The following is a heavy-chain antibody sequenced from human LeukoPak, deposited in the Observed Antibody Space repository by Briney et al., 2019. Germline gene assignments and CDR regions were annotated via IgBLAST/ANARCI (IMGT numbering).Heavy chain of an antibody. V-gene: IGHV1-18*01. CDR2: ISAYNGNT. CDR1: GYTFTSYG. CDR3: ARVRSSSSPLPFDY. J-gene: IGHJ4*02. Sequence: GASVKVSCKASGYTFTSYGISWVRQAPGQGLEWMGWISAYNGNTNYAQKLQGRVTMTTDTSTSTAYMELRSLRSDGTAVYYCARVRSSSSPLPFDYWGQGTLVTVSS. D-gene: IGHD6-6*01.